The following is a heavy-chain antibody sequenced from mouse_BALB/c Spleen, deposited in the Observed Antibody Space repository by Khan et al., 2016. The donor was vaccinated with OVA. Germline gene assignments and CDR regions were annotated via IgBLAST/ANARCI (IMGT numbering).Heavy chain of an antibody. CDR1: GFTFSTYG. Sequence: VQLKESGGDFVRPGGSLKLSCAASGFTFSTYGMSWVRQTPDKRLEWVAIISTGGAYTYYPDSVKGRFTISRDNAKNTLYLQLSSLKSEDTAIYYGARLAYYYNSEGFAYWGQGTLVTVSA. V-gene: IGHV5-6*01. J-gene: IGHJ3*01. D-gene: IGHD1-1*01. CDR3: ARLAYYYNSEGFAY. CDR2: ISTGGAYT.